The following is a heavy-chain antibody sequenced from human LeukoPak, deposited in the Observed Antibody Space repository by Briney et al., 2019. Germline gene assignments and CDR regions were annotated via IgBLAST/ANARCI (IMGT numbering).Heavy chain of an antibody. Sequence: QPGGSLRLSCAASGFTFSSYWMSWVRQAPGKGLEWVANIKQDGSEKYYVDSVKGRFTISRDNAKNSLYLQMNSLRAEDTAVYYCARRNRKQQPHPLFDYWGQGTLVTVSS. J-gene: IGHJ4*02. CDR3: ARRNRKQQPHPLFDY. D-gene: IGHD6-13*01. CDR1: GFTFSSYW. CDR2: IKQDGSEK. V-gene: IGHV3-7*05.